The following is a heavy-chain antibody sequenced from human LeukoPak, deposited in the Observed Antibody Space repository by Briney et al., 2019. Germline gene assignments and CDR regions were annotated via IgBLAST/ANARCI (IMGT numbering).Heavy chain of an antibody. CDR1: GLTFSSYS. D-gene: IGHD4-17*01. Sequence: KPGGSLRLSCAVSGLTFSSYSFNWVRQAPGKGLEWVSSITPTSSYIYYADSVKGRFTISRDNAKNSLYLQMNSLRAEDTAVYCCAKETYDYGDTTVPGSFDYWGQGTLVTVSS. CDR2: ITPTSSYI. J-gene: IGHJ4*02. CDR3: AKETYDYGDTTVPGSFDY. V-gene: IGHV3-21*01.